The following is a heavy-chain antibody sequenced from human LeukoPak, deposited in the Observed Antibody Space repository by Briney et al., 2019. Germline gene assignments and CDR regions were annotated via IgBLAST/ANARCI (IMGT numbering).Heavy chain of an antibody. Sequence: ASVRVSCKASGCVFVSNGISWVRRAPGQRLEWIGWINARNGATDYAQNFWGRATLTTHTSTSTAYMELRSLRSDDTAVYYCVRDQGVVRFDPWGQGTLVTVSS. J-gene: IGHJ5*02. V-gene: IGHV1-18*01. CDR2: INARNGAT. D-gene: IGHD3-16*02. CDR3: VRDQGVVRFDP. CDR1: GCVFVSNG.